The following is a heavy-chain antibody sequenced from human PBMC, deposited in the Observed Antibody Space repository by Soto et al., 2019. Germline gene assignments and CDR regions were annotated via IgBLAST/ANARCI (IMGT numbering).Heavy chain of an antibody. Sequence: ETLSLTCAVYGGSFSGYYWSWIRQPPGKGLEWIGEINHSGSTNYNPSLKSRVTISVDTSKNQFSLKLSSVTAADTAVYYCARGVPYYDFWSGYYPPHYYFDYWGQGTLVTVSS. CDR3: ARGVPYYDFWSGYYPPHYYFDY. D-gene: IGHD3-3*01. CDR1: GGSFSGYY. V-gene: IGHV4-34*01. J-gene: IGHJ4*02. CDR2: INHSGST.